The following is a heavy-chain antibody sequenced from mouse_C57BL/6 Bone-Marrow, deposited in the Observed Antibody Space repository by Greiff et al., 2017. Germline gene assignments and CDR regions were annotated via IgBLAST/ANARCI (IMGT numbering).Heavy chain of an antibody. CDR2: IYPGDGDT. CDR3: ARYRAVSSFDY. Sequence: QVQLQQSGPELVKPGASVKISCKASGYAFSSSWMNWVKQGPGKGLEWVGRIYPGDGDTNYNGKVKGKGTLTGAKSSSTADMQLSSLTSEYSSVYFCARYRAVSSFDYWGQGTPLTVSS. CDR1: GYAFSSSW. V-gene: IGHV1-82*01. J-gene: IGHJ2*01.